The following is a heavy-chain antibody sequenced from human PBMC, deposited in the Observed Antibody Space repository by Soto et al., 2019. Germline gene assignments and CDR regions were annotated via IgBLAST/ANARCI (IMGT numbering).Heavy chain of an antibody. J-gene: IGHJ4*02. CDR2: ISYDGSNK. Sequence: GGSLRLSCAASGVTFSSYAMHWVRQAPGKGLEWVAVISYDGSNKYYADSVKGRFTISRDNSKNTLYLQMNSLRAEDTAVYYCAREGRIAAAGTVGDYWGQGTLVTVSS. V-gene: IGHV3-30-3*01. D-gene: IGHD6-13*01. CDR3: AREGRIAAAGTVGDY. CDR1: GVTFSSYA.